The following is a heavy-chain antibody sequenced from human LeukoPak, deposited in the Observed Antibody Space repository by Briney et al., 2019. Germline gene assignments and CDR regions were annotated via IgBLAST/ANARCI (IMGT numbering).Heavy chain of an antibody. Sequence: GGSLRLSCAASGFTFSSYAMSWVRQAPGKGLEWVSAISCNGGTIYYADSVKGRFTTSRDNSKNTLYLQGNSLRAVDTAVYYCAKAAPDTTYFDYWGQGTLVTVSS. CDR1: GFTFSSYA. CDR3: AKAAPDTTYFDY. D-gene: IGHD2/OR15-2a*01. V-gene: IGHV3-23*01. J-gene: IGHJ4*02. CDR2: ISCNGGTI.